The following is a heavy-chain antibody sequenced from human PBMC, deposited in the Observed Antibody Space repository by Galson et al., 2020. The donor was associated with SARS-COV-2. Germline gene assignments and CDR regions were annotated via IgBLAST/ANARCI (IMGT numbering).Heavy chain of an antibody. J-gene: IGHJ5*02. D-gene: IGHD2-2*01. CDR2: ISAYNGNT. CDR3: ARVVGFVVVPAADNWFDP. CDR1: GYTFTSYG. V-gene: IGHV1-18*01. Sequence: ASVKVSCKASGYTFTSYGISWVRQAPGQGLEWMGWISAYNGNTNYAQKLQGRVTMTTDTSTSTAYMELRSLRSDDTAVYYCARVVGFVVVPAADNWFDPWGQGTLVTVSS.